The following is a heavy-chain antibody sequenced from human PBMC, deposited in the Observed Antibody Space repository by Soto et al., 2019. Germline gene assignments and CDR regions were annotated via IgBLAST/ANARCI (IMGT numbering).Heavy chain of an antibody. CDR3: ARGAASYGDYSANWFDP. CDR2: INPNSGGT. V-gene: IGHV1-2*02. Sequence: ASVKVSCKASGYTFTGYYMHWVRQAPGQGLEWMGWINPNSGGTNYAQKFQGRVAMTRDTSISTAYMELSRLRSDDTAVYYCARGAASYGDYSANWFDPWGQGTLVTVSS. CDR1: GYTFTGYY. J-gene: IGHJ5*02. D-gene: IGHD4-17*01.